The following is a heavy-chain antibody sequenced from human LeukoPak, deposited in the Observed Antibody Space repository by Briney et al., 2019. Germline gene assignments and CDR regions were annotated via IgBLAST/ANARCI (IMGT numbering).Heavy chain of an antibody. D-gene: IGHD3-22*01. V-gene: IGHV3-11*01. CDR3: ARVGYYYDSSGYYPY. J-gene: IGHJ4*02. CDR1: GFTFSDYY. CDR2: ISSSGSTI. Sequence: GGSLRLSCAASGFTFSDYYMSWIRQAPGKGLEWVSYISSSGSTIYYADSVKGRFTISRDNAKNSLYLQMNSLRAEDMAVYYCARVGYYYDSSGYYPYWGQGTLVTVSS.